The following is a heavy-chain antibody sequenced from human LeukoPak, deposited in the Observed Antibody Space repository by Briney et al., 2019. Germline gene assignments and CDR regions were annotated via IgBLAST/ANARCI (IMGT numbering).Heavy chain of an antibody. J-gene: IGHJ4*02. Sequence: PGGSLRLSCAASGFTFSSYEMNWVRQAPGKGLEWVSYISSSGSTIYYADSVKGRFTISRDNAKNSLYLQMNSLRAEDTAVYYCARGRAGAGAAYYFDNWGQGTLVTVSS. V-gene: IGHV3-48*03. CDR1: GFTFSSYE. CDR3: ARGRAGAGAAYYFDN. CDR2: ISSSGSTI. D-gene: IGHD6-13*01.